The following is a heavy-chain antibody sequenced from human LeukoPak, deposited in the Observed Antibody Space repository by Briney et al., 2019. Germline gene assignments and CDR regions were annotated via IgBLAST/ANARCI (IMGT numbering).Heavy chain of an antibody. Sequence: PSETLSLTRAVSGGSISSGGYSWSWIRQPPGKGLEWIGYIYHSGSTYYNPSLKSRVTISVDRSKNQFSLKLSSVTAADTAVYYCARGYGDYGFDYWGQGTLVTVSS. CDR3: ARGYGDYGFDY. CDR1: GGSISSGGYS. D-gene: IGHD4-17*01. V-gene: IGHV4-30-2*01. J-gene: IGHJ4*02. CDR2: IYHSGST.